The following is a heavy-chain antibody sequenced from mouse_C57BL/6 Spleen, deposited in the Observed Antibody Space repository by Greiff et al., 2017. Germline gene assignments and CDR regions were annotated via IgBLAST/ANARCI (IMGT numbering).Heavy chain of an antibody. CDR1: GYTFTSYW. V-gene: IGHV1-69*01. CDR3: AGGLAWFAY. Sequence: QVQLQQPGAELVMPGASVKLSCKASGYTFTSYWMHWVKQRPGQGLEWIGEIDPSDSYTNYNQQFKGKSTLTVDKSSSTAYMQLSRLTSEDSAVYYCAGGLAWFAYWGQGTRVTVSA. J-gene: IGHJ3*01. CDR2: IDPSDSYT. D-gene: IGHD3-3*01.